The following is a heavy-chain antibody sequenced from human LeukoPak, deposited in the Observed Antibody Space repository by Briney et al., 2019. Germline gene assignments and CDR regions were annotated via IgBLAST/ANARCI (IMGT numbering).Heavy chain of an antibody. CDR1: GFTFSSYG. D-gene: IGHD6-13*01. CDR2: TRYDGSNK. J-gene: IGHJ6*03. V-gene: IGHV3-30*02. CDR3: AKKRIAAAGEYYYYYMDV. Sequence: GGSLRLSCAASGFTFSSYGMHWVRQAPGKGLEWVAFTRYDGSNKYYADSVKGRFTISRDNSKNTLYLQMNSLRAEDTAVYYCAKKRIAAAGEYYYYYMDVWGKGTTVTVSS.